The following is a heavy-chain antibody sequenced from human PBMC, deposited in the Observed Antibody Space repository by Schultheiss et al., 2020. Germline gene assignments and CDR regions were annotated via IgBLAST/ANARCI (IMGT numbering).Heavy chain of an antibody. D-gene: IGHD3-9*01. V-gene: IGHV3-48*03. Sequence: GESLKISCAASGFIVSSHEMNWVRQAPGRGLEWVSYISTSGSTIYYVDSVKGRFTISRDNAKNSLYLQMNSLRAEDTAVYYCVRHDWSSLNWGQGTLVTVYS. CDR2: ISTSGSTI. CDR1: GFIVSSHE. CDR3: VRHDWSSLN. J-gene: IGHJ4*02.